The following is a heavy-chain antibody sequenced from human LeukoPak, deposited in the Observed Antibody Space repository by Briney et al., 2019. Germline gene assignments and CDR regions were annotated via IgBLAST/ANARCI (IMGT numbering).Heavy chain of an antibody. CDR3: ARDISGSGSYYKY. Sequence: AAVKVSCKASGYRFTDYYMHWVRQAPGQGLEWVGWINPNNGGTNYAQKFQGRVTMTRDTSISTAYMELRRLISDDTAVYYCARDISGSGSYYKYWGQGTLVTVSS. J-gene: IGHJ4*02. CDR1: GYRFTDYY. CDR2: INPNNGGT. V-gene: IGHV1-2*02. D-gene: IGHD3-10*01.